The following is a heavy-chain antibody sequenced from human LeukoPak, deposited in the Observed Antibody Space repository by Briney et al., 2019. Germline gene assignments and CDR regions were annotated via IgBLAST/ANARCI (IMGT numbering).Heavy chain of an antibody. CDR1: GFTFSSYA. J-gene: IGHJ4*02. V-gene: IGHV3-23*01. D-gene: IGHD6-19*01. CDR3: AKRGSSGWYHYFDY. CDR2: ISGSGGST. Sequence: PGGSLGLSCAASGFTFSSYAMSWVRQAPGKGLEWVSAISGSGGSTYYADSVKGRFTISRDNSKNTLYLQMNSLRAEDTAVYYCAKRGSSGWYHYFDYWGQGTLVTVSS.